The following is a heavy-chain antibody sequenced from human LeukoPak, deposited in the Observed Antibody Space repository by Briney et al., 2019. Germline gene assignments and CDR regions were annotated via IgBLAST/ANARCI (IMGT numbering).Heavy chain of an antibody. V-gene: IGHV1-69*05. CDR3: ATRPYYYDSSGFAFDI. J-gene: IGHJ3*02. D-gene: IGHD3-22*01. CDR2: IIPIFGTA. CDR1: GGTFSSYA. Sequence: GSSVKVSCKASGGTFSSYAISWVRQAPGQGLEWMGGIIPIFGTANYAQKFQGRVTITTDGSTSTAYMELSSLRSEDTAVYYCATRPYYYDSSGFAFDIWGQGTMVTVSS.